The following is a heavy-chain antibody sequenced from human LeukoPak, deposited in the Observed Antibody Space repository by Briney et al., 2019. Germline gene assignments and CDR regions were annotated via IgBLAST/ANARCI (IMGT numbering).Heavy chain of an antibody. CDR3: ATPSGGSFFEHDAFDI. V-gene: IGHV1-18*01. D-gene: IGHD2-15*01. CDR1: GYTFTSYG. Sequence: ASVKVSCKASGYTFTSYGISWVRQAPGQGLEWMGWISAYNGNTNYAQKLQGRVTMTEDTSTDTAYMELSSLRSEDTAVYYCATPSGGSFFEHDAFDIWGQGTMVTVSS. J-gene: IGHJ3*02. CDR2: ISAYNGNT.